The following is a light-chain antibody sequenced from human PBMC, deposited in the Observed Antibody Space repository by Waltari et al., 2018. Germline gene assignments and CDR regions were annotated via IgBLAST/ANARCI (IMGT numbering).Light chain of an antibody. J-gene: IGLJ1*01. CDR3: SAYTSTSALV. CDR2: EVS. Sequence: QSALTQPASVSGSPGQSITISCTGTSNDVGFYNYVSWYQQPPGKPPKVIIYEVSKRPSGVSNRFSGSKSGNTASLTISGLQPEDEADYHCSAYTSTSALVFGTGTKVTVL. V-gene: IGLV2-14*01. CDR1: SNDVGFYNY.